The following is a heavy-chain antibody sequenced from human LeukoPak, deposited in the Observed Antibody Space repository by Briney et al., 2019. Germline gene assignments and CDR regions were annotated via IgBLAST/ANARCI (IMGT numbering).Heavy chain of an antibody. V-gene: IGHV4-59*08. Sequence: PSETLSLTCTVSGGSISSYYWSWIRQPPGKGLEWIGYIYYSGSTNYNPSLKSRVTISVDTSKNQFSLKLSSVTAADTAVYYCARHRLLTPSNWYFDLWGRGTLVTVSS. CDR1: GGSISSYY. CDR2: IYYSGST. CDR3: ARHRLLTPSNWYFDL. J-gene: IGHJ2*01. D-gene: IGHD2-15*01.